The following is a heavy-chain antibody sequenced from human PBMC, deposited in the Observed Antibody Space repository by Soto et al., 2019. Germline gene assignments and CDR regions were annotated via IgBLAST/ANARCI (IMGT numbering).Heavy chain of an antibody. J-gene: IGHJ3*02. Sequence: QVQLVESGGGVVQPGRSLRLSCAASGFTFSSYGMHWVRQAPGKGLEWVAVISYDGSNKYYADSVKGRFTISRDNSKNTLYLQMNSLRAEDTAVYYCAKVSVVVVAATHDAFDIWGQGTMVTVSS. D-gene: IGHD2-15*01. CDR1: GFTFSSYG. CDR2: ISYDGSNK. V-gene: IGHV3-30*18. CDR3: AKVSVVVVAATHDAFDI.